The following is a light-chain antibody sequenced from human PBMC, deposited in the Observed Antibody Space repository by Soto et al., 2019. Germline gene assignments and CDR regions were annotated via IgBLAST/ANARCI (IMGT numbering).Light chain of an antibody. Sequence: DIQMTQSPSSLSASVGDRVTITCRASQSIIRYLNWYQQKPGKAPKVVIYTASSLQSGVPSRFSGSGSGTAFTLTISTLQPEDFATYYCQQSYSTPRTFGQGTKLEIK. CDR2: TAS. CDR1: QSIIRY. J-gene: IGKJ2*01. V-gene: IGKV1-39*01. CDR3: QQSYSTPRT.